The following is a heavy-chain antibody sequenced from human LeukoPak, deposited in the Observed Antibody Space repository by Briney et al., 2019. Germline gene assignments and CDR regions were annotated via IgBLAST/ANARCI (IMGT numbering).Heavy chain of an antibody. Sequence: PGGSLRLSCASSGFTFSSYGMSWVRQAPGKGLEWVSAISGSGGSTYYADSVKGRFTISRDNSKNTLYLQMNSLRAEDTAVYYCAKEYDLIAVAYLFDPWGQGTLVTVSS. D-gene: IGHD6-19*01. CDR3: AKEYDLIAVAYLFDP. V-gene: IGHV3-23*01. CDR2: ISGSGGST. CDR1: GFTFSSYG. J-gene: IGHJ5*02.